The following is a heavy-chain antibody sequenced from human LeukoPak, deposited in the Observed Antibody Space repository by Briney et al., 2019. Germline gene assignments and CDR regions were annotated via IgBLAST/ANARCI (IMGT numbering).Heavy chain of an antibody. CDR1: GFTFSSYS. Sequence: GGSLRLSCAASGFTFSSYSMNWVRQAPGKGLEWVSSISSSSSYIYYADSVKGRFTISRDNAKNSLYLQMNSLRAEDTAVYYCARASYGSGSFLYYYYYMDVWGKGTTVTVSS. CDR3: ARASYGSGSFLYYYYYMDV. V-gene: IGHV3-21*01. D-gene: IGHD3-10*01. CDR2: ISSSSSYI. J-gene: IGHJ6*03.